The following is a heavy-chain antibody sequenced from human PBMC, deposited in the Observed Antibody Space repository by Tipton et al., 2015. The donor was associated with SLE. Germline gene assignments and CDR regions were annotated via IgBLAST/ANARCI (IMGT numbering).Heavy chain of an antibody. CDR3: ARVGGGSYGGDWFDP. J-gene: IGHJ5*02. V-gene: IGHV1-18*01. Sequence: KLQGRVTMTTDTSTSTAYMELRSLRSDDTAVYYCARVGGGSYGGDWFDPWGQGTLVTVSS. D-gene: IGHD1-26*01.